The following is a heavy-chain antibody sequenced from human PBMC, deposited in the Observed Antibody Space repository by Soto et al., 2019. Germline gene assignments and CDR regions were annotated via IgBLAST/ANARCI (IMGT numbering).Heavy chain of an antibody. D-gene: IGHD3-9*01. J-gene: IGHJ6*02. CDR2: ISYDGSNK. V-gene: IGHV3-30-3*02. Sequence: PGGSLRLSCAASGFTFSSDAMHWVRQAPGKGLEWVAVISYDGSNKYYADSVKGRFTISRDNSKNTLYLQMNSLRAEDTAVYYSAKSLEYYDIFLGMDVWGQGTTVTVSS. CDR1: GFTFSSDA. CDR3: AKSLEYYDIFLGMDV.